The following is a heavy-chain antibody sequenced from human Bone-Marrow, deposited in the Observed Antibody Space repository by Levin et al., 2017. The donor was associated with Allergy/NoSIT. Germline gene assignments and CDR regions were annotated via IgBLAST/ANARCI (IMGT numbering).Heavy chain of an antibody. CDR3: VREGSSGSYSEY. CDR1: GFTFSSYS. CDR2: ISNFNT. J-gene: IGHJ4*02. Sequence: PGGSLRLSCGASGFTFSSYSMNWVRQAPGKGLEWLSYISNFNTYYADSVKDRFTISRDNTKNSLFLQMNSLRDEDTAVYYCVREGSSGSYSEYWGQGTLVTVSS. V-gene: IGHV3-48*02. D-gene: IGHD3-10*01.